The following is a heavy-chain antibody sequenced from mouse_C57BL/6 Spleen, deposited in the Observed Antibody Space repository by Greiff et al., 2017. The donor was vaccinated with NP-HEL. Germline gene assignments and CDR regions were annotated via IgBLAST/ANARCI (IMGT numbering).Heavy chain of an antibody. Sequence: EVQLKESGGDLVKPGGSLKLSCAASGFTFSSYGMSWVRQTPDKRLEWVATISSGGSYTYYPDSVKGRFTISRDNAKNTLYLQMSSLKSEDTAMYYCARHYDSSYYFDYWGQGTTLTVSS. CDR2: ISSGGSYT. D-gene: IGHD2-12*01. J-gene: IGHJ2*01. V-gene: IGHV5-6*01. CDR1: GFTFSSYG. CDR3: ARHYDSSYYFDY.